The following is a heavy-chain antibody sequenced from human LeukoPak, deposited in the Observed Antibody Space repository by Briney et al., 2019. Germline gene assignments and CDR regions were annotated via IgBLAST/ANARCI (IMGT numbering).Heavy chain of an antibody. D-gene: IGHD5-24*01. Sequence: GGSLRLSCAASGFSFRDYEMNWVRQAPGKGLEWVSYISITSNTIHYADSVKGRFTISRDNTKNSLHLQMTRLRADDTAVYCCARGGLDAYDSWGQGTLVTVSS. CDR1: GFSFRDYE. CDR2: ISITSNTI. CDR3: ARGGLDAYDS. J-gene: IGHJ5*01. V-gene: IGHV3-48*03.